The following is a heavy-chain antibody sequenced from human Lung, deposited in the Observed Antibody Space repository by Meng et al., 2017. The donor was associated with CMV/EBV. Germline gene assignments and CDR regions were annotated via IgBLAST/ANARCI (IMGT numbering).Heavy chain of an antibody. CDR3: ASPLGILGIVDL. D-gene: IGHD7-27*01. V-gene: IGHV4-39*01. J-gene: IGHJ2*01. CDR2: IYYSGST. Sequence: QLRVRESGPGLVKPSETLSLTCTVPGGSISSSSYYWGWIRQPPGKGLEWIGSIYYSGSTYYNPSLKSRVTISVDTSKNQFSLKLSSVTAADTAVYYCASPLGILGIVDLWGRGTLVTVSS. CDR1: GGSISSSSYY.